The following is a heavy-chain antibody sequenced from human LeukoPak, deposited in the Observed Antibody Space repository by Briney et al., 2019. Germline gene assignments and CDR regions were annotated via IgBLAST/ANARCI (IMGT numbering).Heavy chain of an antibody. V-gene: IGHV3-30*18. CDR1: GLTFSSYG. Sequence: GGPLRLSCAASGLTFSSYGMHWVRQAPGKGLEWVAVISYDGSKTYYADSVKGRFTISRDNSKNTLYLQMNSLRAEDTAVYYCAKDLYSDYYGSGSYLRVYYYYGMDVWGQGTTVTVSS. J-gene: IGHJ6*02. D-gene: IGHD3-10*01. CDR3: AKDLYSDYYGSGSYLRVYYYYGMDV. CDR2: ISYDGSKT.